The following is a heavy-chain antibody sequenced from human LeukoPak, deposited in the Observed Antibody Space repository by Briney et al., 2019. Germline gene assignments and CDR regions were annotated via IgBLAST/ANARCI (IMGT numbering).Heavy chain of an antibody. V-gene: IGHV1-2*02. CDR2: INPNSGGT. Sequence: ASVKVSCKASGYTFTGYYMHWVRQAPGQGLEWMGWINPNSGGTNYAQKFQGRVTMTRDTSTSTAYMELSRLRSDDTAVYYCARTRSGSYYSPFDYWGQGTLVTVSS. CDR1: GYTFTGYY. CDR3: ARTRSGSYYSPFDY. D-gene: IGHD3-10*01. J-gene: IGHJ4*02.